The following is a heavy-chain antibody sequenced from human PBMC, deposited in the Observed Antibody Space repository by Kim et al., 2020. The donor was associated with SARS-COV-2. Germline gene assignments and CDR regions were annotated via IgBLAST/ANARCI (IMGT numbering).Heavy chain of an antibody. V-gene: IGHV3-23*01. CDR3: AANGYANRYPIDY. CDR1: GFTFSSYA. CDR2: ISGSGGST. D-gene: IGHD5-12*01. Sequence: GGSLRLSCAASGFTFSSYAMSWVRQAPGKGLEWVSAISGSGGSTYYADSVKGQFTISRDNSKNTLYLQMNSLRAEDTAVYYCAANGYANRYPIDYWGQGTLVTVSS. J-gene: IGHJ4*02.